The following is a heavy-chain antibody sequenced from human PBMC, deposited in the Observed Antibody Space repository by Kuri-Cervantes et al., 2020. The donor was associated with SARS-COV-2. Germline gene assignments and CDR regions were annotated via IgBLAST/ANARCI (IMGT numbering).Heavy chain of an antibody. CDR3: ARTGEPYYMDV. Sequence: GESLKISCAASGFTFSSYAMHWVRQAPGKGLEWVAVISYDGSNKYYADSVKGRFTISRDNSKNTLYLQMGSLRAEDMAVYYCARTGEPYYMDVWGKGTTVTVSS. CDR1: GFTFSSYA. J-gene: IGHJ6*03. V-gene: IGHV3-30*14. D-gene: IGHD3-16*01. CDR2: ISYDGSNK.